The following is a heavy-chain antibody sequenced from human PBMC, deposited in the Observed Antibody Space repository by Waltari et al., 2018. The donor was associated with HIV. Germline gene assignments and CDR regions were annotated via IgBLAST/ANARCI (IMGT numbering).Heavy chain of an antibody. CDR1: GFTFTKYW. Sequence: EVQLMESGGGLVQSGGSLRLSCAASGFTFTKYWMSWVRQTPGKGLELVADIKDDGSEKYYMGSVKGRFTISRDNAKNSMFLQMNSLRAEDTAVYYCARIGTFPHNYAIDFWGQGTTVTVSS. V-gene: IGHV3-7*01. CDR2: IKDDGSEK. J-gene: IGHJ6*02. D-gene: IGHD1-26*01. CDR3: ARIGTFPHNYAIDF.